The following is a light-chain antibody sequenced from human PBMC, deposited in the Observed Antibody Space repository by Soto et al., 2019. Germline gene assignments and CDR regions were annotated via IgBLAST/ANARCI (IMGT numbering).Light chain of an antibody. CDR2: EIH. CDR1: SGDVGRYHY. Sequence: QSVLTQPASVSGSPGQSITISCTGTSGDVGRYHYVSWYRQHPGRAPTLIIYEIHNRPSGVSHRFSGSKSGNTASLTISGLLAEDEADYYCTSYTRSGTLVFGGGTKLTVL. CDR3: TSYTRSGTLV. J-gene: IGLJ3*02. V-gene: IGLV2-14*01.